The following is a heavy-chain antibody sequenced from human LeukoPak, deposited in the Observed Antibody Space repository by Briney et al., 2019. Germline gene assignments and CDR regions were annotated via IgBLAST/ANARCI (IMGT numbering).Heavy chain of an antibody. Sequence: PGGSLRLSCAGSGDSWMHWVRQVPGKGLVWVSRIKTDGSSTSYADSVKGRFTISRDNSKNTLYLQMNSLRAEDTAVYYCAMSGPVSRTFDYWGQGTLVTVSS. CDR1: GDSW. CDR3: AMSGPVSRTFDY. CDR2: IKTDGSST. D-gene: IGHD6-13*01. V-gene: IGHV3-74*01. J-gene: IGHJ4*02.